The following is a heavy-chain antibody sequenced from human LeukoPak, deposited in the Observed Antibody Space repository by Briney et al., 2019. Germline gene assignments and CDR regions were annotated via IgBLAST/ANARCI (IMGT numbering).Heavy chain of an antibody. V-gene: IGHV4-39*07. J-gene: IGHJ4*02. CDR2: IYYSGST. D-gene: IGHD6-13*01. CDR3: AILYSSSAAPDY. Sequence: SETLSLTCTVSGGSISSSSYYWGWIRQPPGKGLEWIGSIYYSGSTYYNPSLKSRVTISVDTSKNQFSLKLSSVTAADTAVYYCAILYSSSAAPDYWGQGTLVTVSS. CDR1: GGSISSSSYY.